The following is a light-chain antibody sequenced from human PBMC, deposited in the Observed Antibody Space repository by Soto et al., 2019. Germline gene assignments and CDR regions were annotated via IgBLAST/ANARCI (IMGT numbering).Light chain of an antibody. CDR1: SSDVGGYDY. J-gene: IGLJ2*01. Sequence: QSAVTQPASVSGSPGQSITISCTGTSSDVGGYDYVSWYQQYAGKAPRLIIYEVNNRPSGVSDRFSGSKSGNTASLTISGLRAEDEGDYFCSSFTGTSALILFGGGTKLTVL. CDR2: EVN. CDR3: SSFTGTSALIL. V-gene: IGLV2-14*01.